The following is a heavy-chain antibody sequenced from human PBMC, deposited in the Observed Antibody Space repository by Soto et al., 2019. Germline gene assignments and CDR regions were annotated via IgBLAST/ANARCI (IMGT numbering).Heavy chain of an antibody. CDR3: ERRGWLQCTHFDY. Sequence: QVQLQQWGAGLLKPSETLSLTCAVYGGSFSDYYWSWIRQPPAKGLEWIGEINHSGSTNYNPSLKSRVTISVDTAKNHFSLKLSSVTAADTAVYYCERRGWLQCTHFDYWGQGTLVTVSS. J-gene: IGHJ4*02. CDR1: GGSFSDYY. V-gene: IGHV4-34*02. CDR2: INHSGST. D-gene: IGHD5-12*01.